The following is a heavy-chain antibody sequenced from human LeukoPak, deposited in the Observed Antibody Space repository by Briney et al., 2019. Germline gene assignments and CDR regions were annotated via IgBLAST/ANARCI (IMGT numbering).Heavy chain of an antibody. V-gene: IGHV4-34*01. D-gene: IGHD3-22*01. CDR2: INHSGST. J-gene: IGHJ3*02. Sequence: SETLSLTCAVYGGSFSGYYWSWIRQPPGKGLEWIGEINHSGSTNYNPSLKSRVTISVDTSKNQFTLKLSSVTAADPAVYYGASASIYYYDSSGYYGGHDAFDIWGQGTMVTVSS. CDR1: GGSFSGYY. CDR3: ASASIYYYDSSGYYGGHDAFDI.